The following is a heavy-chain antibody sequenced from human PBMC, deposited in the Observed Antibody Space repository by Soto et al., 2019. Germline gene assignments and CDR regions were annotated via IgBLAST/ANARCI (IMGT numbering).Heavy chain of an antibody. D-gene: IGHD3-3*01. Sequence: ASVKVSCKASGYTFTSYDINWVRQATGQGLEWMGWMNPNSGNTGYAQKFQGRVTMTRNTSISTAYMELSSLRSEDTAVYYCARGLAGEWLLDGYYYYYYMDVWGKGTTVTVSS. CDR1: GYTFTSYD. J-gene: IGHJ6*03. V-gene: IGHV1-8*01. CDR2: MNPNSGNT. CDR3: ARGLAGEWLLDGYYYYYYMDV.